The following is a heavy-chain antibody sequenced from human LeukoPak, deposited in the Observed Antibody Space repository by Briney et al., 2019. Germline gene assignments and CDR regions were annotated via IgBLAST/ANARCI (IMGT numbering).Heavy chain of an antibody. D-gene: IGHD5-12*01. V-gene: IGHV4-34*01. CDR3: ARGPKWLRQYYFDY. CDR2: INHSGST. CDR1: GFAFSSYA. J-gene: IGHJ4*02. Sequence: PGGSLRLSCAASGFAFSSYAMSWIRQPPGKGLEWIGEINHSGSTNYNPSLKSRVTISVDTSKNQFSLKLSSVTAADTAVYYCARGPKWLRQYYFDYWGQGTLVTVSS.